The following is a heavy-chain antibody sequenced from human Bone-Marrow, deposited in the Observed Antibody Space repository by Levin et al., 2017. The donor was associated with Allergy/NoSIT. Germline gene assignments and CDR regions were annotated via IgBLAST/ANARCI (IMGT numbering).Heavy chain of an antibody. CDR1: GFSLNTSAMC. CDR3: ARIISVSGWDHDS. Sequence: QTLSLTCSFSGFSLNTSAMCVSWVRQPPGKPLEWLARIDWDDEKFYSTSLKTRLTISKDTSKNQVVLTMTNMDPVDTATYYCARIISVSGWDHDSWGQGTLVTVSS. J-gene: IGHJ4*02. V-gene: IGHV2-70*16. D-gene: IGHD6-19*01. CDR2: IDWDDEK.